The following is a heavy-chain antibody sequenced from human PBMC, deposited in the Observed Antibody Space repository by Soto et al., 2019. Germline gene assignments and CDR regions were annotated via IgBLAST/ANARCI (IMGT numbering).Heavy chain of an antibody. CDR1: GFTFSSYG. D-gene: IGHD7-27*01. V-gene: IGHV3-33*01. CDR3: ERTNWGLFDY. CDR2: IWYDGSNK. J-gene: IGHJ4*02. Sequence: QVQLVESGGGVVQPGRSLRLSCAASGFTFSSYGMHWVRQAPGTGLEWVAVIWYDGSNKYYADSVKGRFTISRDNSKNSLYLQINSLRAEDTAVYYCERTNWGLFDYWGQGTLVTVSS.